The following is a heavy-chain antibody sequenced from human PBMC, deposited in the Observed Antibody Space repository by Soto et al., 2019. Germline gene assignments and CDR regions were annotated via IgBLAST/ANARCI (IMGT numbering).Heavy chain of an antibody. CDR1: RYTFTNFY. J-gene: IGHJ6*02. D-gene: IGHD1-26*01. V-gene: IGHV1-46*01. Sequence: ASVKVSCKASRYTFTNFYIHWLRQAPGQGLEWMGIINPSGGSTTYPQKFQGRVTMTRDTSTSTVHTELITLRSEDTAVYYCARSQVGRTLDGWGPGTTVIVAS. CDR2: INPSGGST. CDR3: ARSQVGRTLDG.